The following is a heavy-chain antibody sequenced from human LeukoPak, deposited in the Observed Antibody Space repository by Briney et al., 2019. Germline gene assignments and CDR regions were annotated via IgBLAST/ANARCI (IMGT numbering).Heavy chain of an antibody. Sequence: GASVKVSCTASGYTFTSYGISWVRQAPGQGLEWMGWISAYNGNTNYAQTLQGRVTMTADTSTSTAYMKLRSLRSDDTAVYYCARVYPPAYYYDSSGSHAFDIWGQGTMVTVSS. J-gene: IGHJ3*02. CDR3: ARVYPPAYYYDSSGSHAFDI. V-gene: IGHV1-18*01. D-gene: IGHD3-22*01. CDR1: GYTFTSYG. CDR2: ISAYNGNT.